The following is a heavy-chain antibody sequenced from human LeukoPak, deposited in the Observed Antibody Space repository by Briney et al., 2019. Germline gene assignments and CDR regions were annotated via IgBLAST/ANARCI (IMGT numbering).Heavy chain of an antibody. CDR2: FIPTFRTA. CDR1: GGSFSNYA. D-gene: IGHD3-10*01. V-gene: IGHV1-69*05. CDR3: AREPTHIEYGSGSYYEDRRFDP. Sequence: ASVKVSCKASGGSFSNYAHSWVRQAPGQGLEWMGGFIPTFRTANYAQKFQGRVTITTDESTSTAYMELRSLRSDDTAVYYCAREPTHIEYGSGSYYEDRRFDPWGQGTLVTVSS. J-gene: IGHJ5*02.